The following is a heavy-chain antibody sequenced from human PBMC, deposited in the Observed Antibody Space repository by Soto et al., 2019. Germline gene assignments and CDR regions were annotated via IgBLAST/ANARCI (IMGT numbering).Heavy chain of an antibody. CDR1: GYTFTSYY. Sequence: GASVKVSCKASGYTFTSYYMHWVRQAPGQGLEWMGIINPSGGSTSYAQKFQGRVTMTRDTSTSTVYMELSSLRSEDTAVYYCARDSCIVVVPAAFDYDYWGQGTLDTGSS. CDR2: INPSGGST. D-gene: IGHD2-2*01. V-gene: IGHV1-46*01. J-gene: IGHJ4*02. CDR3: ARDSCIVVVPAAFDYDY.